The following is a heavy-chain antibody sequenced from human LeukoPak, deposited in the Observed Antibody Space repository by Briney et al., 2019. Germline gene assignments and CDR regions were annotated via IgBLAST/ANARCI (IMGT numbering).Heavy chain of an antibody. D-gene: IGHD6-19*01. CDR2: ISSSSYI. CDR3: AREKAVAGLEGIDY. J-gene: IGHJ4*02. CDR1: GFTFSSYS. Sequence: GGSLRLSCAASGFTFSSYSVNWVRQAPGKGLEWVSSISSSSYIYYSDSVKGRFTISRDNAQNSLYLQMNSLRAEDTAVYYCAREKAVAGLEGIDYWGQGALVTVSS. V-gene: IGHV3-21*01.